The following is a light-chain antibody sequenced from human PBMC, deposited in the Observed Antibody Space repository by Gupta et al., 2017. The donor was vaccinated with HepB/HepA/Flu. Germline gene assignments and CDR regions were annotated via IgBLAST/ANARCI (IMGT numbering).Light chain of an antibody. J-gene: IGLJ2*01. CDR1: SGHSSYI. CDR3: ETGASNTPLI. Sequence: QPVLTPSSSASASLGSSVKLTCTLSSGHSSYIIAWHQQQPGKAPRAVMMLVGSGRDNKGSGVPGRFSGSSAGAASSTTISTLQAEDDDDYYCETGASNTPLIFGGGTKLTVL. CDR2: LVGSGRD. V-gene: IGLV4-60*03.